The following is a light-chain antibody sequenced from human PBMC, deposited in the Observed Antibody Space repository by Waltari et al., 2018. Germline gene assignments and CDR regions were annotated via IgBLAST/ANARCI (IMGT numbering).Light chain of an antibody. CDR3: QQRSKWPLT. V-gene: IGKV3-11*01. Sequence: EIVLTQSPATLSLSPGERATLSCRASRSVSNFLAWYQQKPGQAPRLLIYDASSRATGIPARFSGTGSGTDFSLTISSLEPEDFAVYYCQQRSKWPLTFGGGTKVEIK. J-gene: IGKJ4*01. CDR2: DAS. CDR1: RSVSNF.